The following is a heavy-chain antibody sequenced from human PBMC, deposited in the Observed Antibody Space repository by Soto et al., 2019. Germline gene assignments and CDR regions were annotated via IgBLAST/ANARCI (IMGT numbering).Heavy chain of an antibody. CDR2: IIPIFGTA. CDR3: AKAHLCGGDCYSWFDP. CDR1: GGTFSSYA. J-gene: IGHJ5*02. D-gene: IGHD2-21*02. V-gene: IGHV1-69*13. Sequence: SVKVSCKASGGTFSSYAISWVRQAPGQGLEWMGGIIPIFGTANYAQKFQGRVTITADESTSTAYMELSSLRSEDTAVYYCAKAHLCGGDCYSWFDPWGQGTLVTSPQ.